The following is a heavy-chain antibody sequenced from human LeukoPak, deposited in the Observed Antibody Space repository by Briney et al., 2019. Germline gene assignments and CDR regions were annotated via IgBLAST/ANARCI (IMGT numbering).Heavy chain of an antibody. Sequence: GGSLRLSCAASTFSFSDYSMNWVRQAPGKGLEWVSSISSSSTNKYYADSVRGRFTISRDNAKKSLYLQMNSLRAEDTAVYYCATSYGSGSYYDHYYYGMDVWGQGTTVTVSS. V-gene: IGHV3-21*01. CDR1: TFSFSDYS. CDR2: ISSSSTNK. J-gene: IGHJ6*02. D-gene: IGHD3-10*01. CDR3: ATSYGSGSYYDHYYYGMDV.